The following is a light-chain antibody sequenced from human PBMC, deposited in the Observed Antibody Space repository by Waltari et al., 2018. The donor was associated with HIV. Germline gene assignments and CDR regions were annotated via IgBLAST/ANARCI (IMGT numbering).Light chain of an antibody. J-gene: IGLJ2*01. CDR1: SSNIGAVYD. V-gene: IGLV1-40*01. CDR2: GNN. CDR3: QSYDRSLSGSV. Sequence: QSVLTQPPSVSGAPGQRVTISCTGSSSNIGAVYDVHWYQQLPGTAPKILIYGNNNRPSGVPDRFSGSKSGTSASLAITGLQAEDEADYYCQSYDRSLSGSVFGGGTKLTVL.